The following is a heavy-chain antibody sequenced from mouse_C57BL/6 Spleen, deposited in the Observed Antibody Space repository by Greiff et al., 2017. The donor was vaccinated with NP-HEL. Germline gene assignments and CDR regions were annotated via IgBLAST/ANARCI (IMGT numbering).Heavy chain of an antibody. CDR3: ARGGGGNYVKDY. CDR2: IDPSDSYT. J-gene: IGHJ2*01. CDR1: GYTFTSYW. D-gene: IGHD2-1*01. Sequence: QVQLQQPGAELVMPGASVKLSCKASGYTFTSYWMHWVKQRPGQGLEWIGEIDPSDSYTNYNQKFKGKSTWTVDKSSSTAYMQLSSLTSEDSAVYYCARGGGGNYVKDYWGQGTTLTVSS. V-gene: IGHV1-69*01.